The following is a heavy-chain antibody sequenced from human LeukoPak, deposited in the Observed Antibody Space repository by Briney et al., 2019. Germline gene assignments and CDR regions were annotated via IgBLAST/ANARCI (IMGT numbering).Heavy chain of an antibody. CDR2: ISGSGGST. CDR1: GFTFSSYA. Sequence: GGSLSLSCAASGFTFSSYAMSWVRQAPGKGLEWVSAISGSGGSTYYADSVKGRFTISRDNSKNTLYLQMNSLRAEDTAVYYCAKLIPDIVVVPAAVYWGQGTLVTVSS. D-gene: IGHD2-2*01. CDR3: AKLIPDIVVVPAAVY. V-gene: IGHV3-23*01. J-gene: IGHJ4*02.